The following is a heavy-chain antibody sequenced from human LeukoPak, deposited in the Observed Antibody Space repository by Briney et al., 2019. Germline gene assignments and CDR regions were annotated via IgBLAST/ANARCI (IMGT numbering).Heavy chain of an antibody. J-gene: IGHJ4*02. D-gene: IGHD6-13*01. CDR1: GFTFSSYA. CDR2: ISYDGSNE. V-gene: IGHV3-30*04. Sequence: GGSLRLSCAASGFTFSSYAMHWVRQAPGKGLEWVAIISYDGSNEYYADSVKGRFTISRDNSKNTLYLQMNSLRAEDTAVYYCARDWGVFAAAVYFFEYWGRGILVTVSS. CDR3: ARDWGVFAAAVYFFEY.